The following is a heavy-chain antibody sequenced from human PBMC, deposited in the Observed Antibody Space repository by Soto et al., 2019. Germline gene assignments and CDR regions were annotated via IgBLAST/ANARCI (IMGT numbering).Heavy chain of an antibody. CDR3: ATYYGSGSYFPDRYYYGMDV. Sequence: GGSLRLSCAASGFTFSIYSMNWVRQAPGKGLEWISYISSTSSTIYYADSVKGRFTISRDNAKNSLYLQMNSLRAEDTAVYYCATYYGSGSYFPDRYYYGMDVWGQGTTVTVSS. V-gene: IGHV3-48*01. J-gene: IGHJ6*02. CDR1: GFTFSIYS. CDR2: ISSTSSTI. D-gene: IGHD3-10*01.